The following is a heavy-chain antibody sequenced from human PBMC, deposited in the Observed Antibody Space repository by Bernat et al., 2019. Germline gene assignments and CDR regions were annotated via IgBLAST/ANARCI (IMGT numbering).Heavy chain of an antibody. V-gene: IGHV4-39*01. D-gene: IGHD6-13*01. CDR1: GGSISSSSYY. Sequence: QLQLQESGPGLVKPSETLSLTCTVSGGSISSSSYYWGWIRQPPGKGLEWIGSIYYSGITYYNPSLKSRVTISVDTSKNQFSLKLSSVTAADTAVYYCARPGLYSSSWYKEGGVGFDPWGQGTLVTVSS. CDR2: IYYSGIT. J-gene: IGHJ5*02. CDR3: ARPGLYSSSWYKEGGVGFDP.